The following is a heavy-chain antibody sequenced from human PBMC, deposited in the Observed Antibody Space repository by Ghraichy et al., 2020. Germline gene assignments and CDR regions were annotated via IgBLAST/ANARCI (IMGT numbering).Heavy chain of an antibody. Sequence: SETLSLTCAVYGGSFSGYYWSWIRQPPGKGLEWIGEINHSGSTNYNPSLKSRVTISVDTSKNQFSLKLSSVTAADTAVYYCARARRAGRRGSYYYYYYGMDVWGQGTTVTVSS. CDR1: GGSFSGYY. V-gene: IGHV4-34*01. D-gene: IGHD1-26*01. CDR2: INHSGST. J-gene: IGHJ6*02. CDR3: ARARRAGRRGSYYYYYYGMDV.